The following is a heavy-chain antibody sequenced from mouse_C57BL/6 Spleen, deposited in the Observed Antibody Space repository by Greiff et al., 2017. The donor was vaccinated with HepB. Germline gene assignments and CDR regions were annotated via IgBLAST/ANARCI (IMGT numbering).Heavy chain of an antibody. CDR3: ARAIYDGYLFAY. CDR2: INPSSGYT. V-gene: IGHV1-7*01. Sequence: VQLQQSGAELAKPGASVKLSCKASGYTFTSYWMHWVKQRPGQGLEWIGYINPSSGYTKYNQKFKDKATLTAEKSSSTAYMQLSSLTYEDSAVYYCARAIYDGYLFAYWGQGTLVTVSA. CDR1: GYTFTSYW. D-gene: IGHD2-3*01. J-gene: IGHJ3*01.